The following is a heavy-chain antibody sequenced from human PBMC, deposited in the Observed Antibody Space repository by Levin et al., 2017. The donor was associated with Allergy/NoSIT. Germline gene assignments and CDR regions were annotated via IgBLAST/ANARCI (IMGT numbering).Heavy chain of an antibody. CDR1: GGSISSGGYY. D-gene: IGHD3-3*01. J-gene: IGHJ3*02. Sequence: SQTLSLTCTVSGGSISSGGYYWSWIRQHPGKGLEWIGYIYYSGSTYYNPSLKSRVTISVDTSKNQFSLKLSSVTAADTAVYYCARVLWVDGVVTLDAFDIWGQGTMVTVSS. CDR2: IYYSGST. CDR3: ARVLWVDGVVTLDAFDI. V-gene: IGHV4-31*03.